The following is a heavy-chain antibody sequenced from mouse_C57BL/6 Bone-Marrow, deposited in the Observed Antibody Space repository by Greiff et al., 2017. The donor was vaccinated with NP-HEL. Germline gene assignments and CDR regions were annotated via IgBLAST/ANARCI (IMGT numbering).Heavy chain of an antibody. D-gene: IGHD3-2*02. Sequence: EVQLQQSGPELVKPGASVKMSCKASGYTFTDYNMHWVKQSHGKSLEWIGYINPNNGGTSYNQKFKGKATLTVNKSSSTAYMELRSLTSEDSAVYYCASKAAQVAWFAYWGQETLVTVSA. CDR3: ASKAAQVAWFAY. CDR1: GYTFTDYN. J-gene: IGHJ3*01. V-gene: IGHV1-22*01. CDR2: INPNNGGT.